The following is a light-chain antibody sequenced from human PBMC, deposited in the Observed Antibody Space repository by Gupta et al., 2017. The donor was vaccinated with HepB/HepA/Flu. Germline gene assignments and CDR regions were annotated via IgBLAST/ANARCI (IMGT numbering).Light chain of an antibody. V-gene: IGKV1-16*02. Sequence: DIQMTQSPSSLSASVGDRVTITCRASQDIFDYLAWFQQKPGKAPKSLIYSASSVQSGVPSKFSGSGFGTDFTLTISSLQPEDFATYYCQQENSYPFTFGGGTKVDIK. J-gene: IGKJ4*01. CDR3: QQENSYPFT. CDR1: QDIFDY. CDR2: SAS.